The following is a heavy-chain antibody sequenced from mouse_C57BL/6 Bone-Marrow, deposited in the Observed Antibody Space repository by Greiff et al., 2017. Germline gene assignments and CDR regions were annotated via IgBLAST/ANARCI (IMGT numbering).Heavy chain of an antibody. J-gene: IGHJ3*01. CDR3: ARRGFAY. V-gene: IGHV1-42*01. CDR1: GYSFTGYY. CDR2: INPSTGGT. Sequence: VQLQQPGPELVKPGASVKISCKASGYSFTGYYMNWVKQSPEKSLEWIGEINPSTGGTTYNQKFKAKATLTVDKSSSTAYMQLKSLTSEDSAVYYCARRGFAYWGQGTLVTVSA.